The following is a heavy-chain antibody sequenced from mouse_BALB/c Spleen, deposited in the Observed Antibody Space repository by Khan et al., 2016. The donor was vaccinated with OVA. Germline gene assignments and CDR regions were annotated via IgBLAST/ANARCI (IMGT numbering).Heavy chain of an antibody. CDR3: SSHVSGSFAY. CDR1: GFTFSAYG. Sequence: EVQLVESGGDLVRPGGSLKLSCAASGFTFSAYGMSWVRQSPDKRLEWVATINSAGYYTYYPDSLKGRFIISRDNAKNTLYLQMRSLKSEDTAVYYCSSHVSGSFAYWGQGTLVTVSA. J-gene: IGHJ3*01. V-gene: IGHV5-6*01. D-gene: IGHD1-3*01. CDR2: INSAGYYT.